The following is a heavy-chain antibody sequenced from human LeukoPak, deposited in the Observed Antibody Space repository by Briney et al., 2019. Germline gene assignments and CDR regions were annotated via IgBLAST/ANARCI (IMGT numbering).Heavy chain of an antibody. Sequence: SHTLSLTRTVSGGSISSSTYYWGWIRQPPGKGLEWIGSIYHSGSTYYNPSLKSRVTISVDTSKNQFSLKLSSVTAADTAVSYCASTTTVTSRFFQHWGQGTLVTVSS. D-gene: IGHD4-17*01. V-gene: IGHV4-39*01. J-gene: IGHJ1*01. CDR1: GGSISSSTYY. CDR3: ASTTTVTSRFFQH. CDR2: IYHSGST.